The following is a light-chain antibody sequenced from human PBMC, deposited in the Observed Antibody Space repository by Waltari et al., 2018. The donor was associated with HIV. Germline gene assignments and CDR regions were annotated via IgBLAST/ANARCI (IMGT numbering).Light chain of an antibody. V-gene: IGLV3-25*03. J-gene: IGLJ2*01. CDR2: KDS. CDR3: QSSDKNIKSVV. Sequence: SFELTQQPSVSVSPGQTARITCSGDALSKQYVFWYQQKAGQVPLLIIYKDSESPSGVPERFSASSSGTTVTLTINGVLAEDEADYYCQSSDKNIKSVVFGGGTKLTVL. CDR1: ALSKQY.